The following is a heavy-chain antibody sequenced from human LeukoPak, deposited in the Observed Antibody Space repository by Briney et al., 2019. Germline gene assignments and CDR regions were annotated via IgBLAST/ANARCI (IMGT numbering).Heavy chain of an antibody. CDR3: AKATFRTRELDY. CDR1: GFTFSNYG. V-gene: IGHV3-30*02. D-gene: IGHD1-26*01. CDR2: MRYDGSTK. J-gene: IGHJ4*02. Sequence: GGPLRLSCAASGFTFSNYGMQWVRQAPGEGLEWVAFMRYDGSTKDYADSVKGRFTISRDNSKNTLYLQMNSLRAEDTAVYYCAKATFRTRELDYWGQGTLVTVSS.